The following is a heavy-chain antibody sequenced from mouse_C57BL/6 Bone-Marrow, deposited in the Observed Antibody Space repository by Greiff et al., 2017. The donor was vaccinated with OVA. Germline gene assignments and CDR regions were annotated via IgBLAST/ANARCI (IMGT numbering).Heavy chain of an antibody. CDR2: INPSSGYT. V-gene: IGHV1-4*01. D-gene: IGHD1-1*01. CDR3: ARYPNYYDSSSGY. Sequence: QVQLKESGAELARPGASVKMSCKASGYTFTSYTMHWVKQRPGQGLEWIGYINPSSGYTKYNQKFKDKATLTADKSSSTAYMQLSSLTSEDSADYNCARYPNYYDSSSGYWGQGTTLTVSS. J-gene: IGHJ2*01. CDR1: GYTFTSYT.